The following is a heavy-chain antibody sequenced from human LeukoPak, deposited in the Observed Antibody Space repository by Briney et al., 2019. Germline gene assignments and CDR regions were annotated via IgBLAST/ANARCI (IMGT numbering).Heavy chain of an antibody. CDR3: WSSGTYRSGAYFDF. D-gene: IGHD1-26*01. V-gene: IGHV3-48*01. CDR1: GFTFSSYA. J-gene: IGHJ4*02. CDR2: ISSNRSTT. Sequence: GRSLRLSCAASGFTFSSYAMNWVRQAPGKGLEWVSYISSNRSTTYYADSVKGRFTISRDNAKNSVYLQMNSLRAEDTAVYYVWSSGTYRSGAYFDFWGQGTLVTVSS.